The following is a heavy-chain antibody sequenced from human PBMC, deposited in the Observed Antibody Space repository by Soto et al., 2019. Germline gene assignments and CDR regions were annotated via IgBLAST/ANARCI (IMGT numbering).Heavy chain of an antibody. V-gene: IGHV4-59*01. CDR1: GGSISSYY. CDR2: IYYSGST. CDR3: ARESERSGSQRWAPFDY. J-gene: IGHJ4*02. D-gene: IGHD3-10*01. Sequence: SETLSLTCTVSGGSISSYYWSWIRQPPGKGLEWIGYIYYSGSTNYNPSLKSRVTISVDTSKNQFSLKLSSVTAADTAVYYCARESERSGSQRWAPFDYWGQGTLVTVSS.